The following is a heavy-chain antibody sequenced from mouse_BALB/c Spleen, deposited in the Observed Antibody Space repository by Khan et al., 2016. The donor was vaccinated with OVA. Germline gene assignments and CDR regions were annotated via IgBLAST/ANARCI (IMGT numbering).Heavy chain of an antibody. Sequence: QVQLKQSGPGLVAPSQSLSITCTISGFSLTNYGVHWVHQPPGKGLEWLVVIWSDGSTTYNSALKSRLSISKDNSKSQVFLKMNSLQTDDTAMYYCARQPYYHYYIMDYWGQGISVTVSS. D-gene: IGHD2-10*01. V-gene: IGHV2-6-1*01. CDR2: IWSDGST. J-gene: IGHJ4*01. CDR1: GFSLTNYG. CDR3: ARQPYYHYYIMDY.